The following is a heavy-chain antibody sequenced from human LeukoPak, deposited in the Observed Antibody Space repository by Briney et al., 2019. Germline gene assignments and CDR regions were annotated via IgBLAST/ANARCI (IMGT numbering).Heavy chain of an antibody. V-gene: IGHV3-23*01. CDR2: IRGSGEST. Sequence: QPGGSLRLSCAASGFTYSSYAMSWVRQAPGRGLEWVSSIRGSGESTYYTDSVKGRFTISRDNSQNALYLQMNSLRGEDTAVYYCAQVRADFGRYFGSWGRGTLVTVSS. CDR3: AQVRADFGRYFGS. J-gene: IGHJ4*02. D-gene: IGHD3-9*01. CDR1: GFTYSSYA.